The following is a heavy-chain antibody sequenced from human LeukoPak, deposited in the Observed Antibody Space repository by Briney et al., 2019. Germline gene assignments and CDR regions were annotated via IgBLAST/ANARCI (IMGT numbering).Heavy chain of an antibody. Sequence: ASVKVSCKASGYTFTSYAMNWVRQAPGQGLEWMGWINTNTGNPTYAQGFTGRFVFSLDTSVSTAYLQISSLKAEDTAVYYCARDGVGATDPNYYYYYYMDVWGKGTTVTVSS. CDR1: GYTFTSYA. J-gene: IGHJ6*03. D-gene: IGHD1-26*01. CDR2: INTNTGNP. CDR3: ARDGVGATDPNYYYYYYMDV. V-gene: IGHV7-4-1*02.